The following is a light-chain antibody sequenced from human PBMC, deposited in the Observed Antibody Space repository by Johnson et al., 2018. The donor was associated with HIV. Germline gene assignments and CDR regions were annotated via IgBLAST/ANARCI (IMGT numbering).Light chain of an antibody. CDR1: SSNIENYF. J-gene: IGLJ1*01. Sequence: QPVLTQPPSVSAAPGQKVNISCSGNSSNIENYFVSWYQQLPGAAPRLLIYENNNRPSGIPDPFSGAKSGASATLGIPGPETGDEADYYCGIWDSSLTPHYVFGTGTTITVL. CDR2: ENN. CDR3: GIWDSSLTPHYV. V-gene: IGLV1-51*02.